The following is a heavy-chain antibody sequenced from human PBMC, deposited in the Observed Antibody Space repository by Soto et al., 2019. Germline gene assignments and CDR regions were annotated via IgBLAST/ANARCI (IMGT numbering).Heavy chain of an antibody. CDR3: AKAFRYQLRDPPFDY. D-gene: IGHD2-2*01. V-gene: IGHV3-30*18. CDR2: ISYDGSNK. Sequence: PGGSLRLSCAASGFTFSSYGMHWVRKATGKGLEWVAVISYDGSNKYYADSVKGRFTISRDNSKNTLYLQMNSLRAEDTAVYYCAKAFRYQLRDPPFDYWGQGTLVTVSS. J-gene: IGHJ4*02. CDR1: GFTFSSYG.